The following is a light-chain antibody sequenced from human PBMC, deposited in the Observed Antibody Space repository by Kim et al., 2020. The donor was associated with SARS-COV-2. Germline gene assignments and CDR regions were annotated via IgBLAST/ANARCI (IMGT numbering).Light chain of an antibody. V-gene: IGKV1-39*01. CDR3: PQSYSTPYT. CDR1: QRIGRY. Sequence: SASVGDRVTITCRDSQRIGRYLHWYQQKPGTAPTRLIYAASSLQSGVPSRFSGSGSGTDFTLPISSLQPEYFATYYCPQSYSTPYTFGQGTKLEF. CDR2: AAS. J-gene: IGKJ2*01.